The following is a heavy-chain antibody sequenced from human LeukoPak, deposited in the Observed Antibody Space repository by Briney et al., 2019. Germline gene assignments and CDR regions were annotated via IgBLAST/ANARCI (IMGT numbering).Heavy chain of an antibody. V-gene: IGHV3-48*03. CDR2: ISNSGTIM. J-gene: IGHJ4*02. Sequence: GGSLRLSCAASGFTFSSYAMNWVRQAPGKGLEWISYISNSGTIMYYADSVKGRFTISRDDAKSSLYLQLNSLRAEDTAVYYCTLVPLGWGQGTLVTVSS. CDR3: TLVPLG. D-gene: IGHD2-8*02. CDR1: GFTFSSYA.